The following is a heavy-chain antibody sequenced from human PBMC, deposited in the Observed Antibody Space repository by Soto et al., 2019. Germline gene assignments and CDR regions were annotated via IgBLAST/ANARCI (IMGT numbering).Heavy chain of an antibody. V-gene: IGHV3-13*01. CDR2: VSTAGDT. J-gene: IGHJ2*01. CDR3: ARGHWYFDL. Sequence: EVQLVESGGGLVQPGGSLRLSCAASGFTFNNYDRNWVRQTTGKGLEWVSGVSTAGDTYYPGSVKGRFTISREDARNSLYLQMNSLRAGDTAVYYCARGHWYFDLWGRGTLVTVSS. CDR1: GFTFNNYD.